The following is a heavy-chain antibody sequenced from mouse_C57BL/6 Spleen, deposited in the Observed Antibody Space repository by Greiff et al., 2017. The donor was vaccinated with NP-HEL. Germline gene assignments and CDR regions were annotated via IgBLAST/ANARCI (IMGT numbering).Heavy chain of an antibody. CDR3: ARDARAFPFAD. D-gene: IGHD3-1*01. CDR1: GFTFSDFY. Sequence: DVKLVESGGGLVQSGRSLRLSCATSGFTFSDFYMEWVRQAPGTGLEWIAASRNKANDYTTEYSASVQGRFIVSRDTSQSILYLQMNALRAEETAIYYCARDARAFPFADWGQGTLVTVSA. V-gene: IGHV7-1*01. CDR2: SRNKANDYTT. J-gene: IGHJ3*01.